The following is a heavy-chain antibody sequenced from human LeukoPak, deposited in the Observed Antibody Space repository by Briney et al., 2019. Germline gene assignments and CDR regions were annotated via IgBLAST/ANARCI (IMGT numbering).Heavy chain of an antibody. Sequence: GGSLRLSCAASGFTFSSYAMSWVRQAPGKGLEWVSAISGGGGSTHYADSVKGRFTISRDNSKNTLYLQMNSLRAEDTAVYYCAKTRPLDSSSWSHGDYWGQGTLVTVSS. D-gene: IGHD6-13*01. CDR3: AKTRPLDSSSWSHGDY. CDR2: ISGGGGST. CDR1: GFTFSSYA. V-gene: IGHV3-23*01. J-gene: IGHJ4*02.